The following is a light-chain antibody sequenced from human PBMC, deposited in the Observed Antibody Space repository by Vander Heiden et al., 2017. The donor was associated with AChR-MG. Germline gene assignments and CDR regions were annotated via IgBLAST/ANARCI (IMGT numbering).Light chain of an antibody. CDR1: QTIGTY. CDR2: AAS. V-gene: IGKV1-39*01. Sequence: IQMTQSPSSLSASVGDRVSFTCRASQTIGTYLHWYQQKPGNAPKLLIYAASNLQSGVPSRFSGNGSGTDFTLTISSRQPEDFATYYCQQSVSNPRFTFGHGTKVEIK. J-gene: IGKJ3*01. CDR3: QQSVSNPRFT.